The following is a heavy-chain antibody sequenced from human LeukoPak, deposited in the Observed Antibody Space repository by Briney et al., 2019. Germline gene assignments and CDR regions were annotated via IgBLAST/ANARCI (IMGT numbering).Heavy chain of an antibody. D-gene: IGHD3-22*01. CDR1: GASIRNYY. Sequence: PSETLSLTCSVSGASIRNYYWRWIRQPPGKGLEWIGYIYYSGSTNYNPSLRSRVTISVDKSKNQFSLKLSSVTAADTAVYYCARDSSGYYFDYWGQGTLVTVSS. V-gene: IGHV4-59*01. CDR2: IYYSGST. J-gene: IGHJ4*02. CDR3: ARDSSGYYFDY.